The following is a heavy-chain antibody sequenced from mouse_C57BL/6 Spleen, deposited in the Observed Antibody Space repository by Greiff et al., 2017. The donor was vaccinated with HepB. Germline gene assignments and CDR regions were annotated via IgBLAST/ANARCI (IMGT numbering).Heavy chain of an antibody. CDR1: GYTFTDYE. CDR3: TREGIYYYGSSCSLSWDFGG. CDR2: IDPETGGT. D-gene: IGHD1-1*01. Sequence: QVQLQQSGAELVRPGASVTLSCKASGYTFTDYEMHWVKQTPVHGLEWIGAIDPETGGTAYNQKFKGKAILTADKSSSTAYMELRSLTSEDSAVYYCTREGIYYYGSSCSLSWDFGGWGTGTTVTV. J-gene: IGHJ1*03. V-gene: IGHV1-15*01.